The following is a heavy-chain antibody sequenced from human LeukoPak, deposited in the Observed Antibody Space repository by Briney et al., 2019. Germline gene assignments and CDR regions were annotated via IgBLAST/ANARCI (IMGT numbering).Heavy chain of an antibody. CDR1: GESISSHY. Sequence: SETLSLTCNVSGESISSHYWSWTRQSPGKGLEWIGYVTNSGTTKFNPSLKSRVTISRDTSKNQISLRLSSVTAADTAVYYCARGRAGRGYSYVIYYYYYMDVWGKGTTVTVSS. CDR3: ARGRAGRGYSYVIYYYYYMDV. J-gene: IGHJ6*03. V-gene: IGHV4-59*11. CDR2: VTNSGTT. D-gene: IGHD5-18*01.